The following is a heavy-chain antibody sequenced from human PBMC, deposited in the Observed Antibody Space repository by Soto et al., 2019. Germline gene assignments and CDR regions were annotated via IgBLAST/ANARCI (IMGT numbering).Heavy chain of an antibody. CDR2: ISAFNGNR. V-gene: IGHV1-18*01. Sequence: QVQLEQSGAEVKEPGASVKVSCKASGYRFSSYGISWVRQAPGQGLEWMGWISAFNGNRNYAQKFQGRVTLTTDTSTGTAYMELRGLRSDDTAVYYCAREDDYYDSSGYLYWGQGTQVTVSS. CDR1: GYRFSSYG. D-gene: IGHD3-22*01. CDR3: AREDDYYDSSGYLY. J-gene: IGHJ4*02.